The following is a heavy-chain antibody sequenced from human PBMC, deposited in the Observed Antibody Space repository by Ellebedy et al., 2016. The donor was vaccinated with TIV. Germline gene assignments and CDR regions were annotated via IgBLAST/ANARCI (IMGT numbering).Heavy chain of an antibody. V-gene: IGHV3-66*01. Sequence: GESLKISCAASGFTVSSNYMSWVRQAPGKGLEWVSVIYSGGATSYADSVKGRFTISRDNSKNTLYLKMNSLRVEDTAVYYGARKYIYGVDWGQGTLVTVSS. CDR1: GFTVSSNY. D-gene: IGHD5-18*01. J-gene: IGHJ4*02. CDR2: IYSGGAT. CDR3: ARKYIYGVD.